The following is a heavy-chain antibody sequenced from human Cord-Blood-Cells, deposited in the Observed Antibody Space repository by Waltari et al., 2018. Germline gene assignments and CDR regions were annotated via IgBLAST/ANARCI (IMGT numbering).Heavy chain of an antibody. V-gene: IGHV3-21*01. CDR1: GFTFSSYS. CDR2: ISSSSSYI. Sequence: EVQLVESGGGLVKPGGSLRLSCAASGFTFSSYSMNWVRQAPGRGLEWVSSISSSSSYIYYADSVKGRFTISRDNAKNSLYLQMNSLRAEDTAVYYCARDVTLSLYYYYYGMDVWGQGTTVTVSS. CDR3: ARDVTLSLYYYYYGMDV. D-gene: IGHD4-4*01. J-gene: IGHJ6*02.